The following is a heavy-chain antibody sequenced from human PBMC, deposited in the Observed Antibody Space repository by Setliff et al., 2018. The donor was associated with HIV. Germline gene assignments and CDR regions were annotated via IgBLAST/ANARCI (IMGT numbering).Heavy chain of an antibody. CDR2: INHSGST. J-gene: IGHJ4*02. D-gene: IGHD3-22*01. V-gene: IGHV4-34*01. Sequence: PSETLSLTCVVYGGSFSGYYWSWIRQPPGKGLEWIGEINHSGSTNYNPSLKSRVTISVDTSKNQFSLKLSSVTAADTAVYYCARHASRDGYNFDYWGQGTLVTVSS. CDR1: GGSFSGYY. CDR3: ARHASRDGYNFDY.